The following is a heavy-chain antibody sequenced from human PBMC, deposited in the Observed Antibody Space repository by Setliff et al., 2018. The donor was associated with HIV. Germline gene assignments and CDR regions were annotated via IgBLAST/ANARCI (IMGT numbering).Heavy chain of an antibody. J-gene: IGHJ3*02. V-gene: IGHV4-31*03. CDR3: ARGSGSYSMLALDI. CDR2: IYCSGST. Sequence: SETLSLTCTVSGGSISSGGYYWSWIRQHPGKGLEWIGYIYCSGSTYYNPSLKSRVTISVDTSKNQFSLKLSSVTAADTAVYYCARGSGSYSMLALDIWGQGTMVTVSS. D-gene: IGHD1-26*01. CDR1: GGSISSGGYY.